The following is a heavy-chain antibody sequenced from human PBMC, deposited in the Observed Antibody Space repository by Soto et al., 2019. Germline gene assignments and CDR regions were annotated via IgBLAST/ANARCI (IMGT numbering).Heavy chain of an antibody. Sequence: PGGSLRLSCAASGFTFSSYGMHWVRQAPGKGLEWVAVIWYDGSNKYYADSVKGRFTISRDNSKNTLYLQMNSLRAEDTAVYYCATSLQCCSGGSCYSWGSIYYYMDVWGKGTTVTVSS. D-gene: IGHD2-15*01. CDR2: IWYDGSNK. CDR1: GFTFSSYG. CDR3: ATSLQCCSGGSCYSWGSIYYYMDV. V-gene: IGHV3-33*01. J-gene: IGHJ6*03.